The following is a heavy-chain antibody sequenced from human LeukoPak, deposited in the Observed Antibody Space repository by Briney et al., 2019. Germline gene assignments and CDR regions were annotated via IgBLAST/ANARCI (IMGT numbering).Heavy chain of an antibody. CDR1: GFTFSSYG. J-gene: IGHJ6*03. V-gene: IGHV3-30*03. Sequence: GGSLRLSCAASGFTFSSYGMHWVRQAPGKGLEWVAVISYDGSNKYYADSVKGRFTISRDNSKNSLYLQMNSLRAEDTAVYYCARDPYSGSYGDYYYYYMDVWGKGTTVTISS. CDR3: ARDPYSGSYGDYYYYYMDV. D-gene: IGHD1-26*01. CDR2: ISYDGSNK.